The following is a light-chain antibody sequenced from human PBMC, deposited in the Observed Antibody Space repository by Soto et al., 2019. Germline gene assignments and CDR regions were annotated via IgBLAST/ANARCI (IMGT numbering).Light chain of an antibody. CDR1: QDISSW. CDR3: QQASNFPPT. J-gene: IGKJ1*01. CDR2: TAS. Sequence: DIQMTQSPSSVSASVGDRVTITCRASQDISSWLAWYQQKPGKAPELLIYTASSLQSGVPSRFSGSGSGTDFTLTIGSLQPEDFATYYCQQASNFPPTFDQGTKVEIK. V-gene: IGKV1-12*01.